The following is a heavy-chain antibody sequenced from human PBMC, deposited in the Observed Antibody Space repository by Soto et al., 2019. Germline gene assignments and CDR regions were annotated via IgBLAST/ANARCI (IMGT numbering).Heavy chain of an antibody. V-gene: IGHV3-33*01. CDR3: ARVDIPLDYDILTGYYTLYYYYGMDV. CDR1: GFTFSSYG. J-gene: IGHJ6*02. D-gene: IGHD3-9*01. CDR2: IWYDGSNK. Sequence: GGFLRLSCAASGFTFSSYGMHWVRQAPGKGLEWVAVIWYDGSNKYYADSVKGRFTISRDNSKNTLYLQMNSLRAEDTAVYYCARVDIPLDYDILTGYYTLYYYYGMDVWGQGTTVTVSS.